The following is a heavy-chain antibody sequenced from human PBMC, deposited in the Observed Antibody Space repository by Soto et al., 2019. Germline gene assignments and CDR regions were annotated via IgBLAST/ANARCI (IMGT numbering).Heavy chain of an antibody. CDR2: IFPFDYDT. J-gene: IGHJ6*02. D-gene: IGHD3-3*01. V-gene: IGHV5-51*01. CDR1: GYSFPNYW. Sequence: PGQSLKISCEGSGYSFPNYWIAWVRQMPGEGLELMGIIFPFDYDTRYSPSFQGQVTISADKSINTAYLQWSSLEASDTAMYFCARHLASGFHTTKYYGMDVWGQGTTVTVS. CDR3: ARHLASGFHTTKYYGMDV.